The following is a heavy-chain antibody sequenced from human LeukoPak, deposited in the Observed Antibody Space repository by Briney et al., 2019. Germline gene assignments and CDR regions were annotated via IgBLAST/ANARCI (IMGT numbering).Heavy chain of an antibody. J-gene: IGHJ3*02. CDR3: ARYTAHDAFDI. D-gene: IGHD2-2*02. Sequence: GRSLRLSCAAPGFTFSSYAMHWVRQAPGKGLEWVAVISYDGSNKYYADSVKGRFTISRDNSKNTLYLQMNSLRAEDTAVYYCARYTAHDAFDIWGQGTMVTVSS. CDR2: ISYDGSNK. V-gene: IGHV3-30-3*01. CDR1: GFTFSSYA.